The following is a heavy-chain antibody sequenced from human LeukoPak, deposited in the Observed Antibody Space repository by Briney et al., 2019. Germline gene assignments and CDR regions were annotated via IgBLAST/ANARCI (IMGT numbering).Heavy chain of an antibody. V-gene: IGHV1-46*01. CDR1: GYTFTSNY. J-gene: IGHJ4*02. CDR2: IYPRDGST. Sequence: APVKVSCKASGYTFTSNYIHWVRQAPGQGLEWMGMIYPRDGSTSYAQKFQGRVTVTRDASTSAVHMELSGLRSEDTAVYYCARDQEGFDYWGQGTLVTVSS. CDR3: ARDQEGFDY.